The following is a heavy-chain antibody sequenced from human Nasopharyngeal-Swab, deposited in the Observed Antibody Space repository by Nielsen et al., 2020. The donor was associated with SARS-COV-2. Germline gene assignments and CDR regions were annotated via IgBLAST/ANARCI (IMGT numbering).Heavy chain of an antibody. CDR3: ARDKDCTNGVCYTDYYYGMDV. Sequence: GESLKISCAASGFTFSSYGMHWVRQAPGKGLEWLAVIWYDGSNKYYADSVKGRFTISRDNSKNTLYLQMNSLRAEDTAVYYCARDKDCTNGVCYTDYYYGMDVWGQGTTVTVSS. V-gene: IGHV3-33*01. CDR1: GFTFSSYG. CDR2: IWYDGSNK. J-gene: IGHJ6*02. D-gene: IGHD2-8*01.